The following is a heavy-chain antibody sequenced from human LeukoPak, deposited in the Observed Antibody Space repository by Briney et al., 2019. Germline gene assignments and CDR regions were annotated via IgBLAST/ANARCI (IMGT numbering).Heavy chain of an antibody. Sequence: PGGSLRLSCAASGFTFSIFSMNGVRQAPGKGLEGVSYISSSSSSIYYADSVKGRFTVSRDNAKNSLYLQMNSLRAEDTAVFYCARARGTMVDAFDIWGQGTMVTVSS. CDR2: ISSSSSSI. D-gene: IGHD3-10*01. CDR1: GFTFSIFS. CDR3: ARARGTMVDAFDI. J-gene: IGHJ3*02. V-gene: IGHV3-48*01.